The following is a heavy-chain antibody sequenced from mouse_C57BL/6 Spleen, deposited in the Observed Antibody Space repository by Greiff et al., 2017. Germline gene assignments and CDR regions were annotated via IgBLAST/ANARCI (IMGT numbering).Heavy chain of an antibody. D-gene: IGHD1-1*01. J-gene: IGHJ4*01. CDR2: IHPNSGST. CDR1: GYTFTSYW. CDR3: ARERGITTVVDAMDY. V-gene: IGHV1-64*01. Sequence: QVQLQQPGAELVKPGASVKLSCKASGYTFTSYWMHWVKQRPGQGLEWIGMIHPNSGSTNYNEKFKSKATLTVDKSSSTAYMQLSSLTSEDSAVYYCARERGITTVVDAMDYWGQGTSVTVSS.